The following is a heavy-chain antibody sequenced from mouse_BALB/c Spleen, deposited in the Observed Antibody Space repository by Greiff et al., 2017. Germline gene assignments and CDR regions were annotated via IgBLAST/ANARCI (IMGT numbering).Heavy chain of an antibody. V-gene: IGHV3-6*02. J-gene: IGHJ2*01. CDR3: ARSPELGRGYFDY. D-gene: IGHD4-1*01. CDR1: GYSITSGYY. CDR2: ISYDGSN. Sequence: EVQLQQSGPGLVKPSQSLSLTCSVTGYSITSGYYWNWIRQFPGNKLEWMGYISYDGSNNYNPSLKNRISITRDTSKNQFFLKLNSVTTEDTATYYCARSPELGRGYFDYWGQGTTLTVSS.